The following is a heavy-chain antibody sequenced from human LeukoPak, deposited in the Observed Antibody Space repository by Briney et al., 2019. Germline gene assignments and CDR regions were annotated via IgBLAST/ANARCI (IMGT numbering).Heavy chain of an antibody. V-gene: IGHV3-30*18. Sequence: PGGSLRLSCAASGFTFSSYGMHWVRQAPGKGLEWVAVISYDGSNKYYADSVKGRFTISRDNSKNTLYLQMNSLRAEDTAVYYCAKDRNRDGSNLDYWGQGTLVTVSS. D-gene: IGHD5-24*01. CDR2: ISYDGSNK. CDR1: GFTFSSYG. CDR3: AKDRNRDGSNLDY. J-gene: IGHJ4*02.